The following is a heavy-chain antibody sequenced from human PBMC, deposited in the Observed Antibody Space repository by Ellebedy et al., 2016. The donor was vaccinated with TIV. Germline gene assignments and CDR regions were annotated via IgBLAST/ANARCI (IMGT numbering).Heavy chain of an antibody. CDR2: ISANGGTT. J-gene: IGHJ4*02. CDR3: ARRSTDFAFDS. V-gene: IGHV3-23*01. Sequence: GESLKISCGASGFTFSSYSMNWVRQAPGKGLEWVSIISANGGTTYYADSVKGRFTISRDNSKNTLFLQMSSLRAEDTAVYFCARRSTDFAFDSWGQGTLVTVSS. D-gene: IGHD3/OR15-3a*01. CDR1: GFTFSSYS.